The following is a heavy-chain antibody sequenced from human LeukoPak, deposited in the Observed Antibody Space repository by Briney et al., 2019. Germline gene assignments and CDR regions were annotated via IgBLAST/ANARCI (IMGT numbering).Heavy chain of an antibody. CDR1: GYTFTSYG. CDR3: ARVPDYYYDSSGYSVDY. V-gene: IGHV1-18*01. CDR2: ICAYNGNT. Sequence: ASVKVSCKASGYTFTSYGISWVRQAPGQGLEWMGWICAYNGNTDYAQKLQGRVTMTTDTSTSTAYLELRSLRSDDTAVYYCARVPDYYYDSSGYSVDYWGQGTLVTVSS. D-gene: IGHD3-22*01. J-gene: IGHJ4*02.